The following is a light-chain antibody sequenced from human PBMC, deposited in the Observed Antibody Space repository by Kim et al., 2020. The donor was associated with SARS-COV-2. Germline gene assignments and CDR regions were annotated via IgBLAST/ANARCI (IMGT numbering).Light chain of an antibody. CDR1: QNIHIG. CDR3: QQYDVHPET. Sequence: GDRVTISCRASQNIHIGLGWFQQKPGKAPRVLMYKASTLESGVPSRFSGSGSGTEFTLTINSLQPDDSATYYCQQYDVHPETFGQGTKVDIK. CDR2: KAS. V-gene: IGKV1-5*03. J-gene: IGKJ1*01.